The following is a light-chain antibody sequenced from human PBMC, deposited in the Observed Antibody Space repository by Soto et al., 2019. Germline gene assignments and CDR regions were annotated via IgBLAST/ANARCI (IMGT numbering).Light chain of an antibody. CDR2: GAS. CDR1: QSVSSSY. CDR3: QQYGSSPRT. J-gene: IGKJ5*01. Sequence: EIVLTQSPGTLSLSPGERATLSCRASQSVSSSYLAWYQRKPGQAPRLLIYGASSRATGILDRFSGSGSGTDFTLTISRLEPEDFAVYYCQQYGSSPRTFGQGTRLEIK. V-gene: IGKV3-20*01.